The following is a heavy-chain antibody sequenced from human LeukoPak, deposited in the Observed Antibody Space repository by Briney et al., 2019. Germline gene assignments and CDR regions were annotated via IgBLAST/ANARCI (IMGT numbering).Heavy chain of an antibody. V-gene: IGHV3-23*01. CDR2: ISGSGGST. J-gene: IGHJ6*02. CDR3: AKSGYSSSWSSYYYYYGMDV. D-gene: IGHD6-13*01. CDR1: GFTFSDYY. Sequence: GGSLRLSCAASGFTFSDYYMSWIRQAPGKGLEWVSGISGSGGSTYYADSVKGRFTISRDNSKNTLYLQKNSLRAGDTAVYYCAKSGYSSSWSSYYYYYGMDVWGQGTTVTVSS.